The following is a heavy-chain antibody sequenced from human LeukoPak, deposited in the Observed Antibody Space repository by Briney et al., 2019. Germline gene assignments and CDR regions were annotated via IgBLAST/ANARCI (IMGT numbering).Heavy chain of an antibody. Sequence: GGSLRLSCAASGFTFSSYWMSWVRQAPGKGLEWVANIKQDGSEKYYVDFVKGRFTISRDNAKNSLYLQMNSLRAEDTAVYYCTRRHSYGSNWFDPWGQGTLVTVSS. V-gene: IGHV3-7*01. J-gene: IGHJ5*02. CDR2: IKQDGSEK. CDR1: GFTFSSYW. CDR3: TRRHSYGSNWFDP. D-gene: IGHD5-18*01.